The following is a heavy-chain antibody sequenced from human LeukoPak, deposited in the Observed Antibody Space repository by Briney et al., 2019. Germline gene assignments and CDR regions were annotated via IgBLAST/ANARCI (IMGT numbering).Heavy chain of an antibody. Sequence: KPSETLSLTCTVSGSSISSYYWSWIRQPPGKGLEWIGHIDFTGSTNYNPSLKSRVTVSVDTSKNQFSLRMTSVTAADTAVYYCARASGATITTYNGMDVWGQGTTVTVSS. V-gene: IGHV4-59*01. CDR1: GSSISSYY. CDR3: ARASGATITTYNGMDV. J-gene: IGHJ6*02. CDR2: IDFTGST. D-gene: IGHD4-11*01.